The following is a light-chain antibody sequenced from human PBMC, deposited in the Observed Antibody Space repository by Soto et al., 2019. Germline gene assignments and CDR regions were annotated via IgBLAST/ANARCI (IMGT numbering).Light chain of an antibody. V-gene: IGKV3D-15*01. CDR1: QSFSIN. CDR3: QQYYSYPLT. J-gene: IGKJ4*01. CDR2: GAS. Sequence: EIVITLYPATLSVSPGERATLSCRASQSFSINLAWYQQKPGQAPRLLIYGASTRATGIPDRFSGSGSGTDFTLTISRLEPEDFAVYYCQQYYSYPLTFGGGTKVDIK.